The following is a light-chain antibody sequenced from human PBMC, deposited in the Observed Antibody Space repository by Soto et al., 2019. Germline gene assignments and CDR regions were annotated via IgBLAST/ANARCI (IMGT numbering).Light chain of an antibody. V-gene: IGKV3-20*01. CDR3: QQYGSSPPLT. J-gene: IGKJ4*01. CDR2: TTP. Sequence: IMLTQSPGTLSLSPGERATLSCRASQSISVTYLAWYQQKPGQAPRLLIYTTPIRATGIPDRFSGSGSGTDFTLTISRLEPEDFAVYYCQQYGSSPPLTFGGGTKVDNK. CDR1: QSISVTY.